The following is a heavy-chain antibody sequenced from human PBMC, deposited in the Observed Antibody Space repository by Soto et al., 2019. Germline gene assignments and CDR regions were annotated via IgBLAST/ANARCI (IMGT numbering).Heavy chain of an antibody. CDR2: ISYDGSNK. Sequence: PGGSLRLSCAASGSSFSSYGIHWVRQVPGKGLEWVAVISYDGSNKYYADSVKGRFTISRDNSKNTLYLQMNSLRAEDTAVYYCAKDRCGGPGPLSYCTNGVCDYWGQGTLVTVPS. D-gene: IGHD2-8*01. CDR1: GSSFSSYG. V-gene: IGHV3-30*18. J-gene: IGHJ4*02. CDR3: AKDRCGGPGPLSYCTNGVCDY.